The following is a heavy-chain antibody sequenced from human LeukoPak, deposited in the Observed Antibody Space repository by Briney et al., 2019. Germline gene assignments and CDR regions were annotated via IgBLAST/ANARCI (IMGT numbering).Heavy chain of an antibody. CDR1: GFTFDDYA. CDR2: ISWNSGSI. V-gene: IGHV3-9*01. CDR3: AKDISPRDSGSYYYYGMDV. J-gene: IGHJ6*02. D-gene: IGHD1-26*01. Sequence: GRSLRLSCAASGFTFDDYAMHWVRQAPGKGLEWVSGISWNSGSIGYADSVKGRFTISRDNAKNSLYLQMNSLRAEDTALYYCAKDISPRDSGSYYYYGMDVWGQGTTVTVSS.